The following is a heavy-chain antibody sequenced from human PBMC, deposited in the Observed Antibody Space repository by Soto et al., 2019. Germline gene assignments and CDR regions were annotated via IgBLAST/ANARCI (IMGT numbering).Heavy chain of an antibody. CDR1: GFTFSSYE. V-gene: IGHV3-48*03. CDR3: ARELMGILTHFDY. CDR2: ISSSGSTI. D-gene: IGHD3-9*01. J-gene: IGHJ4*02. Sequence: PGGSLRLSCAASGFTFSSYEMNWVRQAPGKGLEWVSYISSSGSTIYYADSVKGRFTISRDNAKNSLYLQMNSLRAEDTAVYYCARELMGILTHFDYWGQGTLVTVSS.